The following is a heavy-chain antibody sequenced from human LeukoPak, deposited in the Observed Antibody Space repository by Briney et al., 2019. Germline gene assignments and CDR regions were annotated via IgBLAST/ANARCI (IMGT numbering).Heavy chain of an antibody. Sequence: SDTLSLTCTVSGGPIGSYYWSWIRQPPGKGLEWIGYTYYSGSTNYVPSLKSRVTISVDSSKNQYSLKLSSVTAADTAVYYCARDYYGTSGLPGAPFGYWGQGTLVTVSS. CDR3: ARDYYGTSGLPGAPFGY. D-gene: IGHD3-22*01. CDR1: GGPIGSYY. V-gene: IGHV4-59*01. CDR2: TYYSGST. J-gene: IGHJ4*02.